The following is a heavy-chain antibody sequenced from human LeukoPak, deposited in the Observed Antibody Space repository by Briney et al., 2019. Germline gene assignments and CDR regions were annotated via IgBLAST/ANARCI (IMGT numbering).Heavy chain of an antibody. CDR1: GGTLSSSA. Sequence: SVKVSCKASGGTLSSSAISWVRQAPGQGLEWMGGIIPIFGTANYAQKFQGRVTITADESTNTAYMELSSLRSEDTAVYYCARDHRYVDYRDAFDIWGQGTMVTVSS. D-gene: IGHD3-9*01. J-gene: IGHJ3*02. V-gene: IGHV1-69*01. CDR2: IIPIFGTA. CDR3: ARDHRYVDYRDAFDI.